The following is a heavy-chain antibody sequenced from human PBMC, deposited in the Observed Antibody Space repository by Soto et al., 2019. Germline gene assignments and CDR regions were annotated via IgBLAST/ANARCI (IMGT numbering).Heavy chain of an antibody. V-gene: IGHV3-30*18. CDR3: AKDLGRYNYGMDV. Sequence: VQLVESGGGVVQPGRSLRLSCAASGLTFNTYGMHWVRQAPGKGLEWVAVISYDGSNKYYADSVKGRFTISRDNSKNTLYLQMNSLRGEDTAVYYCAKDLGRYNYGMDVWGQGTTVTVSS. CDR1: GLTFNTYG. J-gene: IGHJ6*02. D-gene: IGHD3-16*01. CDR2: ISYDGSNK.